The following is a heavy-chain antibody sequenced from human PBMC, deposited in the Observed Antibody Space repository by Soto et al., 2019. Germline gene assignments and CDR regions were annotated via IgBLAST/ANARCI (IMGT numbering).Heavy chain of an antibody. CDR2: INHSGST. CDR1: GGSFSGYY. D-gene: IGHD3-10*01. J-gene: IGHJ4*02. CDR3: ARGPSRGGGSYYRGNSGYARYYFDY. Sequence: QVQLQQWGAGLLKPSETLSLTCAVYGGSFSGYYWSWIRQPPGKGLEWIGEINHSGSTNYNPSLKSRVTISVNTSKNQFSLKLSSVTAADTAVYYCARGPSRGGGSYYRGNSGYARYYFDYWGQGTLVTVSS. V-gene: IGHV4-34*01.